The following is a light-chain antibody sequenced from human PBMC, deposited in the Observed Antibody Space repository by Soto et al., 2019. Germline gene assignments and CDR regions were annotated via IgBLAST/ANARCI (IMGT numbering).Light chain of an antibody. V-gene: IGKV1-8*01. CDR3: QQYYSYPPT. Sequence: AIRMTQSPSSFSASTGDRVTITCRASQGISSYLAWYQQKPGKAPKLLIYAASTLQSGVPSRFSGSGSGPDFTLTISCLQSEDFATYYCQQYYSYPPTFGPGTNVDIK. CDR2: AAS. CDR1: QGISSY. J-gene: IGKJ3*01.